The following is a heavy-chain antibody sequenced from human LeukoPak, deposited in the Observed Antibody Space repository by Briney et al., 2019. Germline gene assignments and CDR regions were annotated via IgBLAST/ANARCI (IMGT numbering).Heavy chain of an antibody. CDR3: ARDVAYEILTGYYNEASNWFDP. CDR1: GYTFTSYG. CDR2: ISAYNGNT. Sequence: ASVKVSCKASGYTFTSYGISWVRQAPGQGLEWMGWISAYNGNTNYAQKFQGRVTITADESASTVYMQLSSLTSEDTAVYYCARDVAYEILTGYYNEASNWFDPWGQGTLVTVSS. D-gene: IGHD3-9*01. J-gene: IGHJ5*02. V-gene: IGHV1-18*01.